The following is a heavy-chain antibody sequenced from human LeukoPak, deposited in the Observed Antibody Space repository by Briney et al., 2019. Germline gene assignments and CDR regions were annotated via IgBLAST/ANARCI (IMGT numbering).Heavy chain of an antibody. CDR3: TRYRAAPYAAFDI. J-gene: IGHJ3*02. CDR2: INSKSGGV. Sequence: ASLKVSCKASGYTFTGYYMHWVRQAPAQGLEWMGRINSKSGGVDYAQNFQGRVTMARETSISTAYMELTRLRSDDTAVYYCTRYRAAPYAAFDIWGQGTMVTVSS. CDR1: GYTFTGYY. D-gene: IGHD6-6*01. V-gene: IGHV1-2*02.